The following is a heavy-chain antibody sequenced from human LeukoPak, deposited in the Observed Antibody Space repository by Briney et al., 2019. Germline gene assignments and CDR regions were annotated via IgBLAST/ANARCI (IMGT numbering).Heavy chain of an antibody. J-gene: IGHJ6*03. CDR2: ITYSGGNT. CDR3: AKTTDNYYYYYMDV. CDR1: GFTFTSYG. D-gene: IGHD4-17*01. Sequence: PGGTLKLSCAASGFTFTSYGMSWFRQAPGKGLEWVSSITYSGGNTYYADSVKGRFTISRDNSKNTLYLQMNSLRAEDTAVYYCAKTTDNYYYYYMDVWGKGTTVTVSS. V-gene: IGHV3-23*01.